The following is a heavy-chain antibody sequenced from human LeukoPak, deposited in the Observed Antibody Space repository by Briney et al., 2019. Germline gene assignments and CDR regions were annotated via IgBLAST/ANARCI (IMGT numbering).Heavy chain of an antibody. CDR1: GGSISSGGYY. CDR3: AGETYYYDSSAEAPYYYYGMDV. D-gene: IGHD3-22*01. Sequence: SETLSPTGTVSGGSISSGGYYWSWIRQHPGKGLEWIGYIYYSGSTYYNPSLKSRVTISVDTSKNQFSLKLSSVTAADTAVYYCAGETYYYDSSAEAPYYYYGMDVWGQGTTVTVSS. V-gene: IGHV4-31*03. CDR2: IYYSGST. J-gene: IGHJ6*02.